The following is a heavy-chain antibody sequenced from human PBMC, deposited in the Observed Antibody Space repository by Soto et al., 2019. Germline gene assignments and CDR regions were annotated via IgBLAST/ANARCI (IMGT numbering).Heavy chain of an antibody. V-gene: IGHV1-18*01. D-gene: IGHD3-9*01. Sequence: QVQLVQSGAEVKKPGASVKVSCKASGYTFTSYGISWVRQAPGQGLEWMGWISAYNGNTNYAQKLQGRVTMTTDTSPSTAYMELRSLRSDDTAVYYCARDRGYFDWLLHYWYFDLWGRGTLVTVSS. CDR1: GYTFTSYG. J-gene: IGHJ2*01. CDR3: ARDRGYFDWLLHYWYFDL. CDR2: ISAYNGNT.